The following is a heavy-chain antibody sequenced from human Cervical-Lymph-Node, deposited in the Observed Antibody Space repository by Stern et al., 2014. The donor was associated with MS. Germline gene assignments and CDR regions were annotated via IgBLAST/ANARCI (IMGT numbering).Heavy chain of an antibody. CDR1: GNTFSDSY. CDR3: ARQRIIDMVDDAFDI. Sequence: QLVQSGPEVKKPGASLKVSCKASGNTFSDSYLHWLRQAPGQGLEWMGRIDPDRGQTNSAQGVHGRVTLTGETTTTTCNLELKSLTSDDMAVYYCARQRIIDMVDDAFDIWGQGTRVAVSS. CDR2: IDPDRGQT. J-gene: IGHJ3*02. D-gene: IGHD2/OR15-2a*01. V-gene: IGHV1-2*06.